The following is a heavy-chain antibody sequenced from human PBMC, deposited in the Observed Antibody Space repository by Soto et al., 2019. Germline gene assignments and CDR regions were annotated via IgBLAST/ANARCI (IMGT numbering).Heavy chain of an antibody. J-gene: IGHJ4*02. Sequence: QVQLQESGPGLVKPSETLSLTCTVSGGSISSYYWSWIRQPPGKGLEWIGYIYYSGSTNYNPSLICRVTISVEPSKQQSSLQLSSVAAAAAAVYSCARDDYGHDYFDYWGQGTLVTVAS. CDR3: ARDDYGHDYFDY. D-gene: IGHD4-17*01. V-gene: IGHV4-59*01. CDR2: IYYSGST. CDR1: GGSISSYY.